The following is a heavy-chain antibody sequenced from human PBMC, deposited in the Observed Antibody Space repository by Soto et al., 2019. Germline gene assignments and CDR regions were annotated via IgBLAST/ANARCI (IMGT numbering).Heavy chain of an antibody. J-gene: IGHJ6*02. V-gene: IGHV4-34*01. CDR2: INHSGRT. CDR3: ARKRFFEWLLFPDPYCYYGMDV. CDR1: GGSFSGYY. Sequence: ASETLSLTCAVYGGSFSGYYWSWIRQPPGKGLEWIGEINHSGRTNYNPSLKSRVTISVDTSKNQFSLKLSSVTAADTAVYYCARKRFFEWLLFPDPYCYYGMDVWGQGTTVTVSS. D-gene: IGHD3-3*01.